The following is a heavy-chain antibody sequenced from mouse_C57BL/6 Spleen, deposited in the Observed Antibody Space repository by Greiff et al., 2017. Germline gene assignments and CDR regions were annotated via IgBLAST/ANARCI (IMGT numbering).Heavy chain of an antibody. CDR3: ARRGTVVAGAMDY. Sequence: QVTLKVSGPGILQSSQTLSLTCSFSGFSLSTSGMGVSWIRQPSGKGLEWLAHSYWDDAKRYNPSLKSRPTISKETSRNLVFLKSTSVDTADTATYCCARRGTVVAGAMDYWGQGTSVTVSS. CDR1: GFSLSTSGMG. CDR2: SYWDDAK. J-gene: IGHJ4*01. D-gene: IGHD1-1*01. V-gene: IGHV8-12*01.